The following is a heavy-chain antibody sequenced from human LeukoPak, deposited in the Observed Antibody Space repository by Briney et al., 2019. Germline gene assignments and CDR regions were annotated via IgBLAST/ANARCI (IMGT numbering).Heavy chain of an antibody. CDR2: ISGSGGTT. Sequence: GGSLRLSCAASGFTFSNYWMNWVRQAPGEGLEWVSSISGSGGTTYYAGSVKGRFTISRDNSRNTLFLQMNSLRADDTAIYYCAKRDFWGQGTLVTVSS. CDR3: AKRDF. V-gene: IGHV3-23*01. CDR1: GFTFSNYW. J-gene: IGHJ4*02.